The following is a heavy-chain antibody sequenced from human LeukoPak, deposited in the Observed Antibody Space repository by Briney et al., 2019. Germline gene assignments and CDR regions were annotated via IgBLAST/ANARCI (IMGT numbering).Heavy chain of an antibody. Sequence: GGSLRLSCADSGFTFSNAWMNWVRQAPGKGLEWVARIKTNTVGGTTDYAAPVKGRFTISRDDSKNTVYLLMNSLKTEDTAVYYCVSQYFDYWGQGTLVTVSS. CDR1: GFTFSNAW. J-gene: IGHJ4*02. CDR3: VSQYFDY. CDR2: IKTNTVGGTT. V-gene: IGHV3-15*01.